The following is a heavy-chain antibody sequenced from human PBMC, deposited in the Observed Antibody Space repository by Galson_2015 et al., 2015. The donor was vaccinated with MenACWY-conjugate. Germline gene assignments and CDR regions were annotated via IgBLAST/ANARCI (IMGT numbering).Heavy chain of an antibody. J-gene: IGHJ4*02. Sequence: SETLSLTCNVSGASIGSTDSYWAWIRQTPTKGLEWIGNLYASGTTYYNPSLWSRVAVSRDTSTNQFSLKMTSVTAADTALYFCVRGVNLASMAGYWGQGTLVTVSS. D-gene: IGHD3-3*02. CDR3: VRGVNLASMAGY. CDR2: LYASGTT. V-gene: IGHV4-39*07. CDR1: GASIGSTDSY.